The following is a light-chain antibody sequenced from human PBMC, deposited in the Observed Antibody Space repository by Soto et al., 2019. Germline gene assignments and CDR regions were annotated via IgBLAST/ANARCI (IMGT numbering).Light chain of an antibody. CDR1: QGISSW. V-gene: IGKV1-12*01. CDR2: AAS. J-gene: IGKJ2*01. CDR3: QHAYSLHYT. Sequence: DIQMTQSPSSVSASVGDRVTITCRASQGISSWLAWYQQKPGKAPKLLIYAASSLQSGVPSRFSGSGSGTDFTLYICILQPEDFATYYWQHAYSLHYTFGQGSKLEIK.